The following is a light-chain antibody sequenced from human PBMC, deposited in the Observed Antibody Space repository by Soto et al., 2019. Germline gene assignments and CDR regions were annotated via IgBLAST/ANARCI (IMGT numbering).Light chain of an antibody. CDR3: QQLHGYPIT. CDR2: AAS. J-gene: IGKJ5*01. CDR1: QGIDTS. V-gene: IGKV1-9*01. Sequence: IMLTQSPSSLSASEEDRVTITCRASQGIDTSLAWYQQKPGKAPKLLIYAASNFQSGVPSRFSGSGSGTHFTLTISSLQPEDFATYYCQQLHGYPITFGQVTRQETK.